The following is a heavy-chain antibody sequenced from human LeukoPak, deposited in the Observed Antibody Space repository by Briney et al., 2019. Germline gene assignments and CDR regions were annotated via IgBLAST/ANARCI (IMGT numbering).Heavy chain of an antibody. D-gene: IGHD3-22*01. J-gene: IGHJ4*02. CDR3: SYFYDSSGYPQFDY. Sequence: GGPLTLSCAASGFTFSKAWMSWVRQAPGKGLEWVGRIKSKTDGGTTDYAAPVKGRFTISREDSQNTLYLQMNSLKTEDTAVYYCSYFYDSSGYPQFDYWGQGTLVTVSS. V-gene: IGHV3-15*01. CDR1: GFTFSKAW. CDR2: IKSKTDGGTT.